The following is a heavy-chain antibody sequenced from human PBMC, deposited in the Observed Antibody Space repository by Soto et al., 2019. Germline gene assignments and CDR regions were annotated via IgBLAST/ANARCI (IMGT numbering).Heavy chain of an antibody. CDR2: IYWVDDK. J-gene: IGHJ5*02. V-gene: IGHV2-5*02. D-gene: IGHD3-3*01. CDR1: GFTLSTGVG. Sequence: QIPVKESGPTLVKPTQTLTLTCTFSGFTLSTGVGVAWIRQPPGKALAWLALIYWVDDKRYSPSLKTRLTISNDTSKNEVVRTVTNLIPEKTGKHCCAHTASYYNFWSGNAPPHLNWFDPWGQGIVVTVSS. CDR3: AHTASYYNFWSGNAPPHLNWFDP.